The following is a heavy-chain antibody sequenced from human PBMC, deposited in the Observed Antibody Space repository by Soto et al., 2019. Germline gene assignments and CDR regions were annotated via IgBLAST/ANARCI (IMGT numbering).Heavy chain of an antibody. V-gene: IGHV3-23*01. CDR2: VSGSGSTT. CDR3: ARVPRYYDSGGYDDY. D-gene: IGHD3-22*01. CDR1: GFSFTTYA. J-gene: IGHJ4*02. Sequence: EVQLLESGGGLVQPGGSLRLSCAASGFSFTTYAMGWVRQAPGKGLEWVSAVSGSGSTTYYTDSVKGRFIISRNNAKTTAYLYVTSLRAEDAAVSYCARVPRYYDSGGYDDYWGQGSLVTVSS.